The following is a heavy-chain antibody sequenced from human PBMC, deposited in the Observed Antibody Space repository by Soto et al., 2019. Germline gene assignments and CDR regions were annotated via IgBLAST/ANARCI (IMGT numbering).Heavy chain of an antibody. Sequence: PGGSLRLSCAASGFTFSSYAMHWVRQAPGKGLEWVAVISYDGSNKYYADSVKGRFTISRDNSKNTLYLHMSSLRADDTAAYYCAKWHTYNYDSLAFSGFDCWGQGTQVTVSS. CDR3: AKWHTYNYDSLAFSGFDC. V-gene: IGHV3-30-3*02. J-gene: IGHJ4*02. CDR2: ISYDGSNK. CDR1: GFTFSSYA. D-gene: IGHD3-16*01.